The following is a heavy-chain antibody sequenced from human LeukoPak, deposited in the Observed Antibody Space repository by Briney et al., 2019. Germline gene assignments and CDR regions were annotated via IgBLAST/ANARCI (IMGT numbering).Heavy chain of an antibody. Sequence: PSETLSLTCTVSGGSISSGSYYWSWIRQPAGKGLEWIGRIYTSGSTNYNPSLKSRVTISVDTSKNQFSLKLSSVTAADTAVYYCARGRITMVRGPLGNRFDPWGQGTLVTVSS. V-gene: IGHV4-61*02. J-gene: IGHJ5*02. CDR2: IYTSGST. CDR3: ARGRITMVRGPLGNRFDP. D-gene: IGHD3-10*01. CDR1: GGSISSGSYY.